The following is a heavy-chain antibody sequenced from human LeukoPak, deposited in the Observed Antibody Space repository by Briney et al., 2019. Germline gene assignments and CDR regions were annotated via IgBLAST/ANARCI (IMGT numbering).Heavy chain of an antibody. CDR1: GGSISSGGYY. Sequence: SQTLSLTCTVSGGSISSGGYYWSWIRQPPGKGLEWIGYIYHSGSTYYNPSLKSRVTISVDRSKNQFSLKLSSVTAADTAVYYCARLIGYQLLRPSSGNFDYWGQGTLVTVSS. D-gene: IGHD2-2*01. CDR3: ARLIGYQLLRPSSGNFDY. CDR2: IYHSGST. J-gene: IGHJ4*02. V-gene: IGHV4-30-2*01.